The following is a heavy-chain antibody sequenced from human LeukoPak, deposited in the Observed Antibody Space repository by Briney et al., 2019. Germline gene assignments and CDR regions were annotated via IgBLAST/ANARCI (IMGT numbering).Heavy chain of an antibody. J-gene: IGHJ4*02. CDR3: ARDGSGYYDTSGYHN. V-gene: IGHV4-61*02. Sequence: SETLSLTCTVSGGSVSSGSYYWSWIRQPAGKGLEWIGRIYTSGSTNYNPSLKSRVTMSVDTSKNQFSLKLSSVTAADTAVYYCARDGSGYYDTSGYHNWGQGTLVTVSS. CDR1: GGSVSSGSYY. D-gene: IGHD3-22*01. CDR2: IYTSGST.